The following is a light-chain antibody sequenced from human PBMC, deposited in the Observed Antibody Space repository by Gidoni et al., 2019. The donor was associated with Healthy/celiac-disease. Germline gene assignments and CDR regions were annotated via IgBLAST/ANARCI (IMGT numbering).Light chain of an antibody. V-gene: IGKV1-39*01. J-gene: IGKJ1*01. CDR2: AAS. Sequence: DIQMTQSPPSLSASVGDRVTNTCRASQSISSYLNWYQQKPGKAPKLLIYAASSLQSGVPSRFSGSGSGTDFTLTISSLQPEDFATYYCQQSCSTPRTFGQGTKVEIK. CDR1: QSISSY. CDR3: QQSCSTPRT.